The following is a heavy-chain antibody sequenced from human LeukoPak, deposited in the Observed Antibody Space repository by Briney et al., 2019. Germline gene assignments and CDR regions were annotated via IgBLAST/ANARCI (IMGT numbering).Heavy chain of an antibody. CDR2: IYPGDSDT. V-gene: IGHV5-51*01. Sequence: GESLKISCKGSGYSFTSYWIGWVRQMPGKGLEWMGIIYPGDSDTRYSPSFQGQVTISADKSISTAYLQWSSLKASDTAMYYCARHSRRGYGSGSYYRNRPYYYYYYGMDVWGQGTTVTVSS. D-gene: IGHD3-10*01. CDR3: ARHSRRGYGSGSYYRNRPYYYYYYGMDV. CDR1: GYSFTSYW. J-gene: IGHJ6*02.